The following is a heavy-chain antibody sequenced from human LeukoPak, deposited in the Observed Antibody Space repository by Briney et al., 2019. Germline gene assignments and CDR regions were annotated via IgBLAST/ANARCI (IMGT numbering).Heavy chain of an antibody. Sequence: ASVKVSCKASGYTFTSYYMHWVRQAPGQGLEWMGIINPSGGSTSCTQKFQGRVTMTRDTSTSTVYMELSSLRSEDTAVYYCARAKNPVAGVGRAFDPWGQGTLVTVSS. CDR2: INPSGGST. J-gene: IGHJ5*02. CDR3: ARAKNPVAGVGRAFDP. D-gene: IGHD6-19*01. CDR1: GYTFTSYY. V-gene: IGHV1-46*01.